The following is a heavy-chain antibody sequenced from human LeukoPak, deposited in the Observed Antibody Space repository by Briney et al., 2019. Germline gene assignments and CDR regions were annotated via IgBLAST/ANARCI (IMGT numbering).Heavy chain of an antibody. CDR3: ARDQHTGSQKISDY. V-gene: IGHV1-8*03. D-gene: IGHD2-21*01. Sequence: GASVKVSCKASGYTFTGYYMHWVRQAPGQGLEWMGWMNPNSGNTGYAQKFQGRVTITRNTSLSTAYMELSSLRSDDTAVYFCARDQHTGSQKISDYWGQGSLVTVSS. CDR1: GYTFTGYY. J-gene: IGHJ4*02. CDR2: MNPNSGNT.